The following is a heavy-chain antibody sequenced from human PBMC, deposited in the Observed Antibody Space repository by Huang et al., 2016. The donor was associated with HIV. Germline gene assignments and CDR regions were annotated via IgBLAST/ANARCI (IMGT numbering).Heavy chain of an antibody. CDR1: GGSIRSISSY. Sequence: QLQLQESGPGLVKPSETLSLTCTVSGGSIRSISSYWGWIRQPPGKGLEWMGSIYYGGSTYFNPSLKSRVSISVDTSKNQFSLKLSSVTATDTAVYYCARLPWSGSYLDFDYWGQGTLVTVSS. D-gene: IGHD1-26*01. CDR3: ARLPWSGSYLDFDY. CDR2: IYYGGST. V-gene: IGHV4-39*01. J-gene: IGHJ4*02.